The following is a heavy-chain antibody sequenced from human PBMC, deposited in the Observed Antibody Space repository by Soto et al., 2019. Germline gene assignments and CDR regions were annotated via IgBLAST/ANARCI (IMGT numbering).Heavy chain of an antibody. CDR3: ARDHRDGYNTRFDD. Sequence: ASVKVSCKVPGDTFTSYYMHWVRQAPGHGLEWMGVINPNGGSTRFAQKFQGRVTMTRDTSTSTVCMELRGLTSEDTAVYYCARDHRDGYNTRFDDWGQGTLVTVSS. J-gene: IGHJ4*02. CDR2: INPNGGST. CDR1: GDTFTSYY. D-gene: IGHD5-12*01. V-gene: IGHV1-46*01.